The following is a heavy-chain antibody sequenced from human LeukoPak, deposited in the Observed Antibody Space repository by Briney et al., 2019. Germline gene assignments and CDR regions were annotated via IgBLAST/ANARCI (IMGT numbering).Heavy chain of an antibody. CDR3: ARDHVVDGLVFDY. CDR2: INQDGSEK. Sequence: PGGSLRLSCGASGFTFRSHWMSWVRQAPGKGLELVANINQDGSEKYYVDSVKGRFTISRDNAKNSLFLQMNSLRAEDTATYYCARDHVVDGLVFDYWGQGTLVTVSS. D-gene: IGHD2-15*01. J-gene: IGHJ4*02. CDR1: GFTFRSHW. V-gene: IGHV3-7*01.